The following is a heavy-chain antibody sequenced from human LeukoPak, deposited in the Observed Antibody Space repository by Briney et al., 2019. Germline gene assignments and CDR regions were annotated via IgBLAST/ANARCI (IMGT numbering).Heavy chain of an antibody. V-gene: IGHV3-15*01. CDR2: IKSITDGGTT. Sequence: GGSLRLSCEASGFIFSSYTMNWIRQAPGKGLEWVGHIKSITDGGTTDFAAPVKGRFTISRDDLKNTLYLQMNSLKTEDTAVYFCTTGKDFYNYYFYYYMDVWGKGTTVTVSS. CDR3: TTGKDFYNYYFYYYMDV. CDR1: GFIFSSYT. J-gene: IGHJ6*03. D-gene: IGHD1-1*01.